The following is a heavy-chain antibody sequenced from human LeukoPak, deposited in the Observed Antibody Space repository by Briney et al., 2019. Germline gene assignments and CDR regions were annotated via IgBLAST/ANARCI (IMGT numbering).Heavy chain of an antibody. D-gene: IGHD6-13*01. V-gene: IGHV3-21*01. CDR2: ISSRGSYI. CDR1: GFTFSNYN. J-gene: IGHJ4*02. CDR3: ARGYSSSWYDLYYFDY. Sequence: GGSLRLSCAASGFTFSNYNISWVRQAPGKGLEWVSSISSRGSYIYYADSVKGRFAISADNAMNSLYLQMNSLRAEDTAVYYCARGYSSSWYDLYYFDYWGQGTLVTVSS.